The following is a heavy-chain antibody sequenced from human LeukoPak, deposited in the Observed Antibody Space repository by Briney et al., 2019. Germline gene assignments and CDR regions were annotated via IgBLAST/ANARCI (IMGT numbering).Heavy chain of an antibody. J-gene: IGHJ4*02. CDR2: ISSASGSI. CDR1: GFTFSSYS. Sequence: GGSLRLSCAASGFTFSSYSMNWVRQAPGKGLEWVSYISSASGSIYYADSVKGRFTISRDNAKNSLYLQMNSLRAEDTALYYCAKEASGGPHFDYWGQGTLVTVCS. CDR3: AKEASGGPHFDY. D-gene: IGHD5-12*01. V-gene: IGHV3-48*04.